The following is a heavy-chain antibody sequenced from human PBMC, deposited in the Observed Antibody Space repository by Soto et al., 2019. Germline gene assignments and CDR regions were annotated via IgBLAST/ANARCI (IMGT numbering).Heavy chain of an antibody. D-gene: IGHD6-19*01. Sequence: AGGSLRLSCAASGFTFSSYAMSWVRQAPGKGLEWVSAISGSGGSTYYADSVKGRFTISRDNSKNTLYLQMNSLRAEDTAVYYCAMFFISRWSKKSIVFRGPGILVTV. CDR2: ISGSGGST. CDR3: AMFFISRWSKKSIVF. J-gene: IGHJ2*01. CDR1: GFTFSSYA. V-gene: IGHV3-23*01.